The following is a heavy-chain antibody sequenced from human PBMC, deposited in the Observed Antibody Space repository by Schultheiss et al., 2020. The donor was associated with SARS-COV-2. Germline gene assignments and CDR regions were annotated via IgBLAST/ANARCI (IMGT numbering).Heavy chain of an antibody. CDR2: ISYDGSNK. Sequence: GGSLRLSCAASGFTFSSYSMNWVRQAPGKGLEWVAVISYDGSNKYYADSVKGRFTISRDNSKNTLYLQMNSLRAEDTAVYYCARDRAAVLAGYWFDPWGQGTLVTVSS. CDR3: ARDRAAVLAGYWFDP. CDR1: GFTFSSYS. V-gene: IGHV3-30*03. D-gene: IGHD2-15*01. J-gene: IGHJ5*02.